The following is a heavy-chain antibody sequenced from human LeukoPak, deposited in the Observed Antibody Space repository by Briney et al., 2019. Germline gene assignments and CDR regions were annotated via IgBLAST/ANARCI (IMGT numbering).Heavy chain of an antibody. D-gene: IGHD3-9*01. CDR3: ARDKGSYWLDDY. J-gene: IGHJ4*02. CDR1: GFIFSNYV. CDR2: IKQDGSEK. Sequence: GGSLRLSCAASGFIFSNYVMSWVRQAPGKGLEWVANIKQDGSEKYYVDSVKGRFTISRDNAKNSLYLQMNSLRAEDTAVYYCARDKGSYWLDDYWGQGTLVTVSS. V-gene: IGHV3-7*01.